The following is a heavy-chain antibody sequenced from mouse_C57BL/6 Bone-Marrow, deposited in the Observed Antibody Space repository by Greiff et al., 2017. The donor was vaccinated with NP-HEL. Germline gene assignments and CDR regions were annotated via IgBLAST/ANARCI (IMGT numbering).Heavy chain of an antibody. D-gene: IGHD2-1*01. V-gene: IGHV2-2*01. CDR1: GFSLTSYG. CDR3: ARRYYGNYPLYAMDY. CDR2: IWSGGST. Sequence: VKLVESGPGLVQPSQSLSITCTVSGFSLTSYGVHWVRQSPGKGLEWLGVIWSGGSTDYNAAFISRLSISKDNSKSQVFFKMNSLQADDTAIYYCARRYYGNYPLYAMDYWGQGTSVTVSS. J-gene: IGHJ4*01.